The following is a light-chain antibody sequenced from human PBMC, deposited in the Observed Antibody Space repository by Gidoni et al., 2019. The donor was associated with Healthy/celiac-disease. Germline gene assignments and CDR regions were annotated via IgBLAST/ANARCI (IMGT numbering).Light chain of an antibody. CDR1: QMIDTW. V-gene: IGKV1-5*01. CDR3: QQYSRASLS. Sequence: DIQLTQSPPSLSASVGGRVTITCQASQMIDTWVAWYQHKAGVPSRFSGSGSGTEFSLTISSLQSDDVGTYYCQQYSRASLSFGQGTKLEI. J-gene: IGKJ2*01.